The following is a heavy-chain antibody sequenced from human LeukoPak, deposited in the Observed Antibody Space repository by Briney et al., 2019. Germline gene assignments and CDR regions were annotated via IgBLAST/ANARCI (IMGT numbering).Heavy chain of an antibody. CDR2: IWYDGSNK. CDR3: ARELPPLEKYYFDY. Sequence: HPGRSLRLSCAASGXTFRSYGMHWVRQAPGKGLQWVAVIWYDGSNKYYADSVKGRFTISRDNSKNTLSLQMNSLRAEDTAVYYCARELPPLEKYYFDYWGQGTLVTVSS. D-gene: IGHD3-3*01. CDR1: GXTFRSYG. V-gene: IGHV3-33*01. J-gene: IGHJ4*02.